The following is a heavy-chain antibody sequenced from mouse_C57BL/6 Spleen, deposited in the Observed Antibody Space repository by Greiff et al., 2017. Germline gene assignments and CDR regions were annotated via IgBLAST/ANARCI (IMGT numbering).Heavy chain of an antibody. Sequence: EVQLVESGGGLVKPGGSLKLSCAASGFTFSDYGMHWVRQAPEKGLEWVAYISSGSSTIYYADPVKGRFTISRDNAKNTLFLQMTSLRSEDTAMYYCARDGGYYDYAMDYWGQGTSVTVSS. D-gene: IGHD2-3*01. J-gene: IGHJ4*01. CDR1: GFTFSDYG. CDR3: ARDGGYYDYAMDY. CDR2: ISSGSSTI. V-gene: IGHV5-17*01.